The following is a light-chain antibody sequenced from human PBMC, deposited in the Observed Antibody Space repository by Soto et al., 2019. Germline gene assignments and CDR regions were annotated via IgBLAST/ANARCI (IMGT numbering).Light chain of an antibody. J-gene: IGLJ2*01. CDR3: GTWDSSLSAVV. CDR2: DNS. V-gene: IGLV1-51*01. CDR1: SSNIGNNY. Sequence: QSVLTQPPSVSAAPGQKVTISCSGSSSNIGNNYVSWYQHLPGTAPKLLIYDNSKRPSGIPDRFSGSKSGTSATLGITGLQTGDEADYYCGTWDSSLSAVVFGGGPKVTVL.